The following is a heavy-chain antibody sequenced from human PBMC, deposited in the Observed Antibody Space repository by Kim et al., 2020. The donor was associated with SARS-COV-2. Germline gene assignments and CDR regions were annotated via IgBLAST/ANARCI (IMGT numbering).Heavy chain of an antibody. CDR3: ARGSSGGGWFDP. CDR1: GGSISSSSYY. CDR2: IYYSGST. Sequence: SETLSLTCTVSGGSISSSSYYWGWIRQPPGKGLEWIGSIYYSGSTYYNPSLKSRVTISVDTSKNQFSLKLSSVTAADTAVYYCARGSSGGGWFDPWGQGT. V-gene: IGHV4-39*01. D-gene: IGHD1-26*01. J-gene: IGHJ5*02.